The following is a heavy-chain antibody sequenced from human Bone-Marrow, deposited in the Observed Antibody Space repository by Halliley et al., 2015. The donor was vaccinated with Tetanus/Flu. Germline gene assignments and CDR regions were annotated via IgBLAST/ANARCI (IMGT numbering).Heavy chain of an antibody. CDR3: ARVAVHHYSGSDFDS. D-gene: IGHD3-10*01. Sequence: WIRAYDGHTTYAQKFQGRVTMTPDTSTRTAYMALRSLRSGDTAVYYCARVAVHHYSGSDFDSWGQGTLVTVSS. CDR2: IRAYDGHT. V-gene: IGHV1-18*01. J-gene: IGHJ4*02.